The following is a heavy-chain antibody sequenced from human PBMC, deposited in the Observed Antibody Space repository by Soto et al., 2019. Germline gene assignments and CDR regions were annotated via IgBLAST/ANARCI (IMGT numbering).Heavy chain of an antibody. CDR2: ISYDGSNK. V-gene: IGHV3-30-3*01. CDR1: GFTFSSYS. CDR3: ARARSEHVLVDLAY. Sequence: PGGSLRLSCAASGFTFSSYSMHWVRQAPGKGLEWVAVISYDGSNKYYADSVKGRFTISRDNSKNTLYLQMNSLRAEDTAVYYCARARSEHVLVDLAYWGQGTLVTVSS. D-gene: IGHD2-15*01. J-gene: IGHJ4*02.